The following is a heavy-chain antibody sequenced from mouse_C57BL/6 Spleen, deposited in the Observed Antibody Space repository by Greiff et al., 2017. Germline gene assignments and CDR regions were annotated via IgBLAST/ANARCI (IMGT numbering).Heavy chain of an antibody. J-gene: IGHJ4*01. CDR2: IYPSDSET. D-gene: IGHD4-1*01. CDR3: ARTLTVLYGMDY. Sequence: QVQLQQSGAELVRPGSSVKLSCKASGYTFTSYWMDWVKQRPGQGLEWIGNIYPSDSETHYNQKFKDKATLTVDKSSSTAYMPLSSLTSEDSAVYYCARTLTVLYGMDYWGQGTSVTVSS. V-gene: IGHV1-61*01. CDR1: GYTFTSYW.